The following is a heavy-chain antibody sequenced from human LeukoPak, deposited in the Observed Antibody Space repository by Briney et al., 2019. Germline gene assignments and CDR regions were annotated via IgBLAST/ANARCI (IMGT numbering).Heavy chain of an antibody. J-gene: IGHJ4*02. Sequence: SSVKVSCKASGGTFSSYAISWVRQAPGQGLEWMGGIIPIFGTANYAQKFQGRVTITTDESTSTAYMELISLRSKAPAVYICASLGDGFTTTDNSGQGNLVTVSS. CDR2: IIPIFGTA. D-gene: IGHD5-24*01. CDR1: GGTFSSYA. V-gene: IGHV1-69*05. CDR3: ASLGDGFTTTDN.